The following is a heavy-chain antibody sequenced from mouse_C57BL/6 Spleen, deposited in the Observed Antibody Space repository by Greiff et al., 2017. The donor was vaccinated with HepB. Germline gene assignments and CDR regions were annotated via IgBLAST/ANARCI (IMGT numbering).Heavy chain of an antibody. Sequence: VKLQESDAELVKPGASVKISCKVSGYTFTDHTIHWMKQRPEQGLEWIGYIYPRDGSTKYNEKFKGKATLTADKSSSTAYMQLNSLTSEDSAVYFCARGKGYYGSSWFAYWGQGTLVTVSA. CDR3: ARGKGYYGSSWFAY. CDR1: GYTFTDHT. J-gene: IGHJ3*01. V-gene: IGHV1-78*01. D-gene: IGHD1-1*01. CDR2: IYPRDGST.